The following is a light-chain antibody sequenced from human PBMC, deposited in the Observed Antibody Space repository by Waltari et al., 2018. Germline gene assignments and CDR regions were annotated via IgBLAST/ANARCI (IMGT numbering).Light chain of an antibody. Sequence: SYELTDSISVSVALGQTAQIACGGDNIGSKSGHWYQQKPGQPPILLIYREIRRPSGIPVRFSGSNSVNTATLTISRAQVVDEADYFCQVWASGTYIFAGGTKLTVL. CDR3: QVWASGTYI. CDR1: NIGSKS. V-gene: IGLV3-9*01. J-gene: IGLJ1*01. CDR2: REI.